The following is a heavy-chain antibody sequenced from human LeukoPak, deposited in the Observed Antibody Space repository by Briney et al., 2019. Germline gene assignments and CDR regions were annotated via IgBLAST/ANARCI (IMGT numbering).Heavy chain of an antibody. D-gene: IGHD6-13*01. CDR3: AKDTPAGYSSSWYGAFDI. V-gene: IGHV3-9*01. CDR2: ISWNSGGI. CDR1: GFTFDDYA. Sequence: GRSLRLSCAASGFTFDDYAMHWVRQAPGKGLEWVSGISWNSGGIGYADSVKGRFTISRDNAKNSLYLQMNSLRAEDTALYYCAKDTPAGYSSSWYGAFDIWGQGTMVTVSS. J-gene: IGHJ3*02.